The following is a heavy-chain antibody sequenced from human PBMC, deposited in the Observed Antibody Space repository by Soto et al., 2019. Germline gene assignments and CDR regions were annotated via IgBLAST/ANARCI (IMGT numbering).Heavy chain of an antibody. CDR3: ARGNYYYGMDV. V-gene: IGHV3-48*03. J-gene: IGHJ6*02. CDR2: MTNSGGSM. CDR1: GLPFSSYE. Sequence: EVQLVESGGGLVQPGGSLTLSCVGSGLPFSSYEMNWVRQAPGKGLEWVSYMTNSGGSMSYADSVKGRFTISRDNAKSSLYLRMSSLRAEDTAVYYCARGNYYYGMDVWGQGTTVTVSS.